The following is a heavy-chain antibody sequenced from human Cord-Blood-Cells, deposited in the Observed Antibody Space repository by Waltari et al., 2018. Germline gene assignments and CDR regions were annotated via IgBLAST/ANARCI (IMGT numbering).Heavy chain of an antibody. CDR1: GGTFSSYA. V-gene: IGHV1-69*09. CDR2: IIPIRGIA. D-gene: IGHD3-3*01. CDR3: ARDFGSDAFDI. J-gene: IGHJ3*02. Sequence: QVQLVQSGAEVKKPGSSVKVSCKASGGTFSSYAISWVRQAPGQGIEWMGRIIPIRGIANYAQKCQGRVTITADKSTSTAYMELSSLRSEDTAVYYCARDFGSDAFDIWGQGTMVTVSS.